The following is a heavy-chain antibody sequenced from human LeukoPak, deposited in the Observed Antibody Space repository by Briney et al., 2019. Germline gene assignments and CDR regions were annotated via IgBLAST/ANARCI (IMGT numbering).Heavy chain of an antibody. J-gene: IGHJ4*02. CDR3: ARAGPTYFFDY. CDR2: INWNGGNT. CDR1: GFTFSTYS. Sequence: GGSLRLSCAASGFTFSTYSMNWVRQAPGKGLEWVSGINWNGGNTGYVDSVKGRFTISRDNAKNSLYLQMNSLRAEDTALYYCARAGPTYFFDYWGQGTLVTVSS. V-gene: IGHV3-20*04.